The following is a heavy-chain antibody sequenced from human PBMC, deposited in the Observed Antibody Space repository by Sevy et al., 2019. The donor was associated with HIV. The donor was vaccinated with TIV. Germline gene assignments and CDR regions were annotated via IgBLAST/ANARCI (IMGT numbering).Heavy chain of an antibody. CDR2: ISSNGGST. CDR3: VKADYYDSSGLPDAFDI. CDR1: GFTFSSYA. J-gene: IGHJ3*02. V-gene: IGHV3-64D*06. Sequence: GGSLRLSCSASGFTFSSYAMHWVRQAPGKGLEYVSAISSNGGSTYYADSVKGRFTISRDNSKNTLYLQMSSLRAEDTAVYYCVKADYYDSSGLPDAFDIWGQGTMVTVS. D-gene: IGHD3-22*01.